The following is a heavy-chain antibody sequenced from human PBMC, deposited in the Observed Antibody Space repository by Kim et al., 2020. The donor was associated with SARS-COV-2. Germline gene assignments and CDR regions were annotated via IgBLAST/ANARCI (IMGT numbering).Heavy chain of an antibody. J-gene: IGHJ4*02. D-gene: IGHD3-10*01. CDR3: TKEASGAN. Sequence: GGSLRLSCAASGFTFASYAMSWVRQAPGKGLEWVSGISGSGDRTYYADAVKGRFTISRDNSRNTRYAQMNSLRAEDTALYYCTKEASGANWGQGTLVTVSS. V-gene: IGHV3-23*01. CDR2: ISGSGDRT. CDR1: GFTFASYA.